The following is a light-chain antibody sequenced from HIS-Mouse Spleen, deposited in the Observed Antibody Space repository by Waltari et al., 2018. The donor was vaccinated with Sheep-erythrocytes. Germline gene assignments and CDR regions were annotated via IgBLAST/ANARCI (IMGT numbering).Light chain of an antibody. Sequence: QSALTQPPSASGSPGQSVTISCTGTSSDVGGYNYVSWYQQHPGKAPNLMIYEVSKRPSAVPDPFSGSNAGTTASLTVSGLQAEDEADYYCSSYAGSNNWVFGGGTKLTVL. CDR1: SSDVGGYNY. V-gene: IGLV2-8*01. J-gene: IGLJ3*02. CDR3: SSYAGSNNWV. CDR2: EVS.